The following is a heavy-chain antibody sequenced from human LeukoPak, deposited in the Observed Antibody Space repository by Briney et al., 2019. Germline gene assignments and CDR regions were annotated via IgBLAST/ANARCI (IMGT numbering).Heavy chain of an antibody. V-gene: IGHV1-18*01. Sequence: ASVKVSCKASGYTFTSYGISWVRQAPGQGLEWMGWISAYNGNTNYAQKFQGRVTMTEDTSTDTAYMELSSLRSEDTAVYYCATAPNSGSYQLLYYGMDVWGQGTTVTVSS. D-gene: IGHD1-26*01. CDR3: ATAPNSGSYQLLYYGMDV. J-gene: IGHJ6*02. CDR1: GYTFTSYG. CDR2: ISAYNGNT.